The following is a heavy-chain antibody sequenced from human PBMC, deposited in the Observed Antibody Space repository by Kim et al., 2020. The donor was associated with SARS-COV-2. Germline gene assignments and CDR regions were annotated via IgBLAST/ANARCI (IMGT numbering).Heavy chain of an antibody. CDR2: I. J-gene: IGHJ4*02. CDR3: AREATITGTDY. D-gene: IGHD1-20*01. V-gene: IGHV3-21*01. Sequence: IYYADSVKGRFTISRDNAKNSLYLQMNSLRAEDTAVYYCAREATITGTDYWGQGTLVTVSS.